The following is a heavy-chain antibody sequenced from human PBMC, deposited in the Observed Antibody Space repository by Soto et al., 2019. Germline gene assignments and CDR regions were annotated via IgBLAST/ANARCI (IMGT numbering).Heavy chain of an antibody. Sequence: EVQLLESGGGLVQPGGSLRLSCAASGFTFSSYAMSWVRQAPGKGLEWVSAISGSGGSTYYADSVKGRFTISRDNSKNTLYLQMNSLRAEETAVYYCAKGHPPGYSSSFAWFDPWGQGTLVTVSS. D-gene: IGHD6-13*01. CDR1: GFTFSSYA. CDR3: AKGHPPGYSSSFAWFDP. J-gene: IGHJ5*02. V-gene: IGHV3-23*01. CDR2: ISGSGGST.